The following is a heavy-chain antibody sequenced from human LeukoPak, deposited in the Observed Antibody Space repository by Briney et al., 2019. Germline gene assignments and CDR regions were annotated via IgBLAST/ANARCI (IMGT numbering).Heavy chain of an antibody. CDR1: GFTVSSNY. Sequence: GGSLRLSCAASGFTVSSNYMSWVRQAPGKGLEWVSVIYIGGDTYYADPVKGRFTISRDNSKNTLYLQMSSLRGEDTAVYYCVSYDYGDYGDDYWGQGTLVTVSS. CDR3: VSYDYGDYGDDY. CDR2: IYIGGDT. J-gene: IGHJ4*02. D-gene: IGHD4-17*01. V-gene: IGHV3-53*05.